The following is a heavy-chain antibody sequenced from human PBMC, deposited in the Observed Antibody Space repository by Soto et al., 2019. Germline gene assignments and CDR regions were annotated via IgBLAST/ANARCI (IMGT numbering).Heavy chain of an antibody. CDR2: IYATGTT. D-gene: IGHD1-1*01. CDR1: GGSISSYY. CDR3: VRDGTKTLRDWFDP. V-gene: IGHV4-4*07. Sequence: SETLSLTCTVSGGSISSYYWSWIRQPAGKGLEWIGRIYATGTTDYNPSLKSRVMMSVDTSKKQFSLRLRSVTAADTAVYYCVRDGTKTLRDWFDPWGQGISVTVSS. J-gene: IGHJ5*02.